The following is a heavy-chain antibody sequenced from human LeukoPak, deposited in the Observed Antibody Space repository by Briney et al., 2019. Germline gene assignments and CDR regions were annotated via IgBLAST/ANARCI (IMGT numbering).Heavy chain of an antibody. J-gene: IGHJ3*02. D-gene: IGHD3-22*01. CDR1: GFTFDDYA. Sequence: PGGSLRLSCAASGFTFDDYAMSWVRQAPGKGLEWVSYISAISSSSTYYADSVKGRFTISRDNAKNSLYLQMNSLRAEDTAVYYCARDFHRRYYDSSGYNAFDIWGQGTMVTVSS. V-gene: IGHV3-48*04. CDR2: ISAISSSST. CDR3: ARDFHRRYYDSSGYNAFDI.